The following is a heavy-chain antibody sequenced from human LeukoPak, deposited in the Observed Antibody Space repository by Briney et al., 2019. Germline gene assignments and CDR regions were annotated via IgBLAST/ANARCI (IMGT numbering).Heavy chain of an antibody. J-gene: IGHJ4*02. CDR1: GGSISSSDYY. Sequence: SETLSLTCTVSGGSISSSDYYWGWIRQPPGKGLEWIGYIYYSGSTNYNPSLKSRVTISVDTSKNQFSLKLSSVTAADTAVYYCARQVDSSSWYGNSYFDYWGQGTLVTVSS. CDR2: IYYSGST. D-gene: IGHD6-13*01. V-gene: IGHV4-61*05. CDR3: ARQVDSSSWYGNSYFDY.